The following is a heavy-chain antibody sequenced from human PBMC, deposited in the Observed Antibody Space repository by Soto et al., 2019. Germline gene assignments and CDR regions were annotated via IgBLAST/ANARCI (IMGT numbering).Heavy chain of an antibody. CDR3: ASNIFYDVWSGYYAFDI. V-gene: IGHV3-7*01. D-gene: IGHD3-3*01. CDR1: GFILSSYW. J-gene: IGHJ3*02. CDR2: IKPDGSGK. Sequence: EVQLVESGGDFVQPGGSLRLSCVASGFILSSYWMSWVRQAPGKGLEWVANIKPDGSGKYYVDSVKGRFTISRDNAKNSLYLQMNSLRAEDTAVYYCASNIFYDVWSGYYAFDIWGRGTMVTVSS.